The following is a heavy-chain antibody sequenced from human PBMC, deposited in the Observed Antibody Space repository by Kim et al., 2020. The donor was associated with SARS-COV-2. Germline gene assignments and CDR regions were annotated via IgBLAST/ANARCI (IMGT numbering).Heavy chain of an antibody. CDR3: VRDFGGVEDY. CDR1: GFTVRSYW. Sequence: GWSLRLSCEASGFTVRSYWMHWVRHAPGKGLVWVSRINPEPEGGIIDYADSVRGRFTMSRDSAKNMLTLHMHSLRAEDAGLYYCVRDFGGVEDYWGQGSLVTVSS. V-gene: IGHV3-74*01. J-gene: IGHJ4*02. CDR2: INPEPEGGII. D-gene: IGHD2-8*02.